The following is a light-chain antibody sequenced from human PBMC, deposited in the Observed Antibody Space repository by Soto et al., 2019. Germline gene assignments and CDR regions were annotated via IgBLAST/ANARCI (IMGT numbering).Light chain of an antibody. CDR2: GAS. Sequence: EIVLTQSPGTLSLSPGERATLSCRASQCVSSSYLAWYQQKPGQAPRLLFYGASSRATGIPDRFSGSGSGTDFTLTISRLEPEDFSVYYCQQYGSSPFGQGTRLEIK. J-gene: IGKJ5*01. V-gene: IGKV3-20*01. CDR3: QQYGSSP. CDR1: QCVSSSY.